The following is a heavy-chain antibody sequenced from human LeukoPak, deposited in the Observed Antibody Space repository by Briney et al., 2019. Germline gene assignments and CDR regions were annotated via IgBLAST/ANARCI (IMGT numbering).Heavy chain of an antibody. Sequence: PSGTLSLTCAVSGCSISSSNWWSWVRQPPGKGLEWIGEIYHSGSTDYNPSLKSRVTISVDKSKNQFSLKLSSVTAADTAVYYCARDERQYSSSWYLGYYYYGMDVWGQGTTVTVSS. J-gene: IGHJ6*02. CDR2: IYHSGST. CDR3: ARDERQYSSSWYLGYYYYGMDV. CDR1: GCSISSSNW. D-gene: IGHD6-13*01. V-gene: IGHV4-4*02.